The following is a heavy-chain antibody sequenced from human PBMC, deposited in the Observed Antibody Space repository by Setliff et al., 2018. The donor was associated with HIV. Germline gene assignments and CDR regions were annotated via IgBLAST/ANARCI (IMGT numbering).Heavy chain of an antibody. CDR1: GYSFPTYW. Sequence: PGESLKISCKGSGYSFPTYWIAWVRQMPGKGLEWMGVIYPDESDSRYSPSFRGQVTTSFDKSTNTAFLQWTSLRASDTAMYYCTRLWHENWGGVDYWGQGTLVTVS. CDR3: TRLWHENWGGVDY. J-gene: IGHJ4*02. CDR2: IYPDESDS. D-gene: IGHD3-16*01. V-gene: IGHV5-51*01.